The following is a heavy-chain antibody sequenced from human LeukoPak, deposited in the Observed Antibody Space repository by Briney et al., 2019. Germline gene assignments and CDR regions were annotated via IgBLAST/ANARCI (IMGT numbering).Heavy chain of an antibody. CDR2: MNPNSGNT. Sequence: ASVKVSCKASGYTFTSYDINWVRQATGQGLEWMGWMNPNSGNTGYAQKFQGRVTITRNTSISTAYMELSSLRSEDTAVYYCARGMGASRYFDSLYYYMDVWGKGTTVTISS. V-gene: IGHV1-8*03. CDR3: ARGMGASRYFDSLYYYMDV. CDR1: GYTFTSYD. D-gene: IGHD3-9*01. J-gene: IGHJ6*03.